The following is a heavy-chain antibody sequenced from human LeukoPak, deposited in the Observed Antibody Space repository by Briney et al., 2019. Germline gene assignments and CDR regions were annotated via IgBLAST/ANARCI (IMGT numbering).Heavy chain of an antibody. CDR2: ISSSGSTI. Sequence: KSGGSLRLSCAASGFTFSDYYMSWIRQAPGKGLEWVSYISSSGSTIYYADSVKGRFTISRDNAKNSLYLQMNSLRAEDTAVYYCARDRQDSSSWYEGIDYWGQGTLVTVSS. D-gene: IGHD6-13*01. V-gene: IGHV3-11*01. CDR3: ARDRQDSSSWYEGIDY. CDR1: GFTFSDYY. J-gene: IGHJ4*02.